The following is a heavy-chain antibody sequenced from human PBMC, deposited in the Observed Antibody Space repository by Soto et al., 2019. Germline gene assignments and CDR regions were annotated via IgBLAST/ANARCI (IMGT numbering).Heavy chain of an antibody. CDR2: ISGSGGST. V-gene: IGHV3-23*01. CDR3: PQEGVTSPLDY. Sequence: EVQLLESGGGLVQPGGSLRLSCAASGFTFSSYAMSWVRQAPGKGLEWVSAISGSGGSTYYADSVKGRLTISRDNSTNTLYLQMISLRAEATAVSYCPQEGVTSPLDYWGQGTLVTVSS. J-gene: IGHJ4*02. CDR1: GFTFSSYA. D-gene: IGHD3-16*01.